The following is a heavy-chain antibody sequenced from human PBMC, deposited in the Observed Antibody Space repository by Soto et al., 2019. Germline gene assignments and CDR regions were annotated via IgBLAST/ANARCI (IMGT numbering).Heavy chain of an antibody. CDR2: IWYHGGNE. CDR1: GFTFSDFG. J-gene: IGHJ3*02. D-gene: IGHD2-8*01. V-gene: IGHV3-33*03. Sequence: QVQLVESGGGVVQPGRSLRLSYAVSGFTFSDFGMHWVRQAPGKGLEWVALIWYHGGNEEYAESVKGRFSISRDNSKNTLYLQMDSLRAEDTAVYYCARRGCVKGVCYNSYDMWGQGTIVTVSS. CDR3: ARRGCVKGVCYNSYDM.